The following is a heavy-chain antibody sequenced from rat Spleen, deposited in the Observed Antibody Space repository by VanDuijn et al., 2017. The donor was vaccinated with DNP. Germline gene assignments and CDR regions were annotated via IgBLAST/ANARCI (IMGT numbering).Heavy chain of an antibody. CDR2: IRYVGGYI. J-gene: IGHJ2*01. CDR3: ARWNSGHFDY. Sequence: EVQLVESGGGLVQPGKSLKLSCAASGFTFSAYYMAWVRQAPARGLDGVAYIRYVGGYIKYGDSVKGRFTISRDNAENTLYLQMNSLRSEDMATYYCARWNSGHFDYWGQGVMVSVSS. V-gene: IGHV5-22*01. D-gene: IGHD4-3*01. CDR1: GFTFSAYY.